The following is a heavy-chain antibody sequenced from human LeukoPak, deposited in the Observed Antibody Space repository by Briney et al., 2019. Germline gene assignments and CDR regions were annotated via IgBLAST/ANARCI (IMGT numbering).Heavy chain of an antibody. D-gene: IGHD6-13*01. CDR3: AKDRGSSSWYRSPYFDY. Sequence: PGRSLRLSCAASGFTFDDYAMHWVRQAPGKGLEWVSGISWNSGSIGYADSVKGRFTISRDNAKNSLYLQMNSLRAEDTALYYCAKDRGSSSWYRSPYFDYWGQGTLVTVSS. J-gene: IGHJ4*02. CDR2: ISWNSGSI. V-gene: IGHV3-9*01. CDR1: GFTFDDYA.